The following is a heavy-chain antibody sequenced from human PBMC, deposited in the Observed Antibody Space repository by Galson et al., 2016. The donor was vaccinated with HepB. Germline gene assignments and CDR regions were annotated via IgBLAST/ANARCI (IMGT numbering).Heavy chain of an antibody. D-gene: IGHD6-13*01. J-gene: IGHJ4*02. CDR3: ATGAAASY. V-gene: IGHV3-7*01. CDR2: IKPDGRET. Sequence: SLRLSCAASGFTFSTYWMSWVRQAPGKGLEWVANIKPDGRETYYVDSVKGRFTISRDNAKNSLYLQMNSLRAEDTAVYYCATGAAASYWGQGTLVTVSS. CDR1: GFTFSTYW.